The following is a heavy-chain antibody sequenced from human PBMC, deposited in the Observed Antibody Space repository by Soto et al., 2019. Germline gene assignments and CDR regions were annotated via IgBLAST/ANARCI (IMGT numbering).Heavy chain of an antibody. CDR2: ISSSKTT. D-gene: IGHD2-15*01. J-gene: IGHJ4*02. CDR1: GITFSSYS. V-gene: IGHV3-48*02. Sequence: EVQLVESGGGLVQPGESLRLSCTASGITFSSYSMNWVRQAPGKGLEWLSYISSSKTTYADSVKGRFTISRDNPKNSVYLQMNSLRDEDTAVYYCVGDQDVHKPIVHGNYWGRGTRVTVSS. CDR3: VGDQDVHKPIVHGNY.